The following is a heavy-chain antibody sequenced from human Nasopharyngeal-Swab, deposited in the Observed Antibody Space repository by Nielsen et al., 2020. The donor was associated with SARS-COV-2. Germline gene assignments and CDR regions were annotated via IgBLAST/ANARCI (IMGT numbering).Heavy chain of an antibody. CDR3: VRIAARPFLAFDY. D-gene: IGHD6-6*01. Sequence: CCSASGFSFSSYAMHWVRQAPGKGLEYVSAISSNGGSTYYADSVKGRFTISRDNSKNTLYLQMSSLRAEDTAVYYCVRIAARPFLAFDYWGQGTLVTVSS. CDR1: GFSFSSYA. V-gene: IGHV3-64D*09. J-gene: IGHJ4*02. CDR2: ISSNGGST.